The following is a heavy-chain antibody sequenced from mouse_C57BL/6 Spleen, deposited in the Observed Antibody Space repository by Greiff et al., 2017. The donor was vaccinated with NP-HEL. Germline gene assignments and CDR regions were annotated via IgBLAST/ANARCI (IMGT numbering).Heavy chain of an antibody. CDR2: ISSGSSTI. V-gene: IGHV5-17*01. J-gene: IGHJ2*01. D-gene: IGHD2-3*01. Sequence: EVKLMESGGGLVKPGGSLKLSCAASGFTFSDYGMHWVRQAPEKGLEWVAYISSGSSTIYYADTVKGRFTISRDNAKNTLFLQMTSLRSEDTAMYYCARPEDGYPSLDYWGQGTTLTVSS. CDR3: ARPEDGYPSLDY. CDR1: GFTFSDYG.